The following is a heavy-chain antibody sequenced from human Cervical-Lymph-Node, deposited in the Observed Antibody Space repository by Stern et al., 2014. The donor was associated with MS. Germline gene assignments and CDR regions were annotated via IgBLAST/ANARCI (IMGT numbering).Heavy chain of an antibody. V-gene: IGHV4-59*01. D-gene: IGHD2-2*01. CDR1: GGSIYNYY. CDR3: ARALRNAYTWFDP. J-gene: IGHJ5*01. Sequence: VQLVESGPGLVKPSETLSLTCTVSGGSIYNYYWTWIRQPLGKGLEWIGHIDYSGSTNYNPSLESRVTMSVDSSKNEFSLILTSVTAADTAVYYGARALRNAYTWFDPWGQGTLVTVSS. CDR2: IDYSGST.